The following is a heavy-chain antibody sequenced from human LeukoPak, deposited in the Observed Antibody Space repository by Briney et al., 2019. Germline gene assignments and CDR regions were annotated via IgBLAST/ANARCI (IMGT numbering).Heavy chain of an antibody. Sequence: SVKVSCKASGGTFGSYAISWVRQAPGQGLEWMGGIIPIFGTANYAQKFQGRVTITADESTSTAYMELSSLRSEDTAVYYCARVPLGVVVPAAIQGWFDPWGQGTLVTVSS. J-gene: IGHJ5*02. V-gene: IGHV1-69*13. CDR1: GGTFGSYA. D-gene: IGHD2-2*02. CDR2: IIPIFGTA. CDR3: ARVPLGVVVPAAIQGWFDP.